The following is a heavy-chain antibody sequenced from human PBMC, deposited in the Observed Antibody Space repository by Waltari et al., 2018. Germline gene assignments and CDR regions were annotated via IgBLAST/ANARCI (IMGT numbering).Heavy chain of an antibody. D-gene: IGHD3-9*01. V-gene: IGHV4-30-4*08. Sequence: QVQLQESGPGLVKPSQTLSLTCTVSGGSISSGDYYWSWIRQPPGKCLEWIGYIYYIGRAYYNPSLKSRVTISFDTAKNQFSLKLSSVTAADTAVYYCARGRWGGILTGPHFDYWGEGTLVTVSA. CDR3: ARGRWGGILTGPHFDY. CDR2: IYYIGRA. J-gene: IGHJ4*02. CDR1: GGSISSGDYY.